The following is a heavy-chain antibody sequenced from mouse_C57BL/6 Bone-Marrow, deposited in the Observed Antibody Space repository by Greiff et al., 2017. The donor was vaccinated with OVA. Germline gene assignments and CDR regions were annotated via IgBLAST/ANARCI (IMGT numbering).Heavy chain of an antibody. V-gene: IGHV14-2*01. Sequence: EVKLEESGAELVKPGASVKLSCTASGFNIKDYYMHWVKQRTEQGLAWIGRIDPEDGETKYAPKFKGKATITADTSSNAAYLQLSSLTSEDTAVDNCASDYGYYYAMDYWGQGTAVTVSS. CDR2: IDPEDGET. J-gene: IGHJ4*01. CDR3: ASDYGYYYAMDY. D-gene: IGHD2-4*01. CDR1: GFNIKDYY.